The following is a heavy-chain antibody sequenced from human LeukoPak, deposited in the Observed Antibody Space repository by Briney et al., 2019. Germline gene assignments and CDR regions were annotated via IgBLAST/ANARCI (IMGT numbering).Heavy chain of an antibody. CDR2: IHDNADT. CDR1: GFIINNNY. CDR3: AREGHGSSGAVAFDV. V-gene: IGHV3-66*01. J-gene: IGHJ3*01. D-gene: IGHD3-22*01. Sequence: GGSLTLSCVVSGFIINNNYVSWVRQAPGRRLEWVSNIHDNADTHYDESVKRRFTIYRDNSKNPLYLQVNSNESEDTAVYYCAREGHGSSGAVAFDVWGQGAMVTVSS.